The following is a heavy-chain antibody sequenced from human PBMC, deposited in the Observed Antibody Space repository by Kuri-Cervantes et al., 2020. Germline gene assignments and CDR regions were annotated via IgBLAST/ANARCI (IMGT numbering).Heavy chain of an antibody. CDR3: ARDLDWFDP. CDR1: GGSFSGYY. CDR2: INHSGST. V-gene: IGHV4-34*01. J-gene: IGHJ5*02. Sequence: ESLKISCAVYGGSFSGYYWSWIRQPPGKGLEWIGEINHSGSTNYNPSLKSRVTISVDTSKNQFSLKLSSVTAADTAVYYCARDLDWFDPWGQGTLVTVSS.